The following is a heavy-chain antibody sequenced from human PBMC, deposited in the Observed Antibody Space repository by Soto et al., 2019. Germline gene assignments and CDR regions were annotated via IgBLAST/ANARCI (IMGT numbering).Heavy chain of an antibody. CDR1: GYTFTGYY. V-gene: IGHV1-2*02. D-gene: IGHD3-3*01. Sequence: QVQLVQSGAEVKKPGASVKVSCKASGYTFTGYYMHWVRQAPGQGLEWMGWINPNSGGTNYAQKFQGRVTMTRDTYISTAYMELSRLSSDDTAVYYCARAKITIFGVVIGGQGFDYWGQGTLVTVSS. CDR3: ARAKITIFGVVIGGQGFDY. J-gene: IGHJ4*02. CDR2: INPNSGGT.